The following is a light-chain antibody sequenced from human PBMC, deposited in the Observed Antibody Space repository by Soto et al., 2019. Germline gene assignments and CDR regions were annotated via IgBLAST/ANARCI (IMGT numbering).Light chain of an antibody. J-gene: IGKJ5*01. CDR3: QQRSNWGIT. CDR2: GAS. Sequence: EIVLTQSPATLSSFPGDRVTLSCRASHSVSRSYLAWYQQKPGQAPRLLIYGASSRATGIPDRFSGSGSGTDFTLTISRLEPEDFAVYYCQQRSNWGITFGQGTRLEI. CDR1: HSVSRSY. V-gene: IGKV3D-20*02.